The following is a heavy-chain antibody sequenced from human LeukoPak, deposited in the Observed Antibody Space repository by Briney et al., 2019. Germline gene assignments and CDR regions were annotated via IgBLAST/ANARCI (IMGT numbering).Heavy chain of an antibody. Sequence: GSSVNVSCKASGGTFSSYAISWVRQAPGQALEWMGRIIPILGIANYAQKFQGRVTITADKSTSTAYMELSSLRSEATAVYYCARIAAAGYSHFFDPWGQGTLVTVSS. V-gene: IGHV1-69*04. J-gene: IGHJ5*02. CDR3: ARIAAAGYSHFFDP. CDR2: IIPILGIA. CDR1: GGTFSSYA. D-gene: IGHD6-13*01.